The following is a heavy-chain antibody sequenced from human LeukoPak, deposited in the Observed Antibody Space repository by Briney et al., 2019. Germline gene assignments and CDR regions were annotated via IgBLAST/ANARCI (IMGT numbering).Heavy chain of an antibody. J-gene: IGHJ4*02. Sequence: SETLSLTCTVSGGSISSSDYYWGWIRQPPGKGLEWIGSIYFGGSTYYNPSLKSRVTISVDTSMNQFSLKLSFVTTADTAVYYCARDGAPYCGGDCLLGYWGQGTLVTVSS. CDR3: ARDGAPYCGGDCLLGY. CDR2: IYFGGST. D-gene: IGHD2-21*02. CDR1: GGSISSSDYY. V-gene: IGHV4-39*02.